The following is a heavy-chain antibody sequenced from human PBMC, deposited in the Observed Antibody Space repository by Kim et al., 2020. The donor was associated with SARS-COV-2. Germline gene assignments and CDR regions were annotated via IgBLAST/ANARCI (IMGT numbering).Heavy chain of an antibody. CDR2: YYRGRT. D-gene: IGHD1-26*01. Sequence: YYRGRTHYNPSRKSRVTRSVDTSKNQFSQKLSSVTAADTDVYYCAKDVGIWGHGTLVTVSS. V-gene: IGHV4-31*02. CDR3: AKDVGI. J-gene: IGHJ4*01.